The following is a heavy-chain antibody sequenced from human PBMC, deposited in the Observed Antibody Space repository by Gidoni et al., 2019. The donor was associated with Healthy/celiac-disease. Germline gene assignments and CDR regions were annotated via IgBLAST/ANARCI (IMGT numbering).Heavy chain of an antibody. V-gene: IGHV3-33*01. D-gene: IGHD3-3*01. CDR1: GFTFGSYG. Sequence: QVQLVESGGGVVQPGRSLRLSCAASGFTFGSYGMHWVRQAPGKGLGWVAVIWYDGSNKYYADSVKGRFTISRDNSKNTLYLQMNSLRAEDTAVYYCARDRLRFLEEGLRGMDVWGQGTTVTVSS. CDR3: ARDRLRFLEEGLRGMDV. J-gene: IGHJ6*02. CDR2: IWYDGSNK.